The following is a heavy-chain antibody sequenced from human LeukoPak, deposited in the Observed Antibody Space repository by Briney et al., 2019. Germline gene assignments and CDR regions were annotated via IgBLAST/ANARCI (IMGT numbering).Heavy chain of an antibody. D-gene: IGHD5-24*01. CDR2: VYYSGNT. CDR3: ARHARENGYPFDY. V-gene: IGHV4-59*08. Sequence: PSETLSPTCTVSGGSINSYYWSWIRQPPGKRLEWIGYVYYSGNTKYKPSLKSRVSISVDTSKNQFSLKLSSVTAADTAVYYCARHARENGYPFDYWGQGTLVPVS. CDR1: GGSINSYY. J-gene: IGHJ4*02.